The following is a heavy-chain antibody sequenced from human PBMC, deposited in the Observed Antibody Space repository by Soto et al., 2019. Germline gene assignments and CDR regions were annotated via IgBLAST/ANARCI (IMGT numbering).Heavy chain of an antibody. CDR2: IYYSGGT. Sequence: SETLSLTCTVSGGSISSGGYYWSWIRQHPGKGPEWIGYIYYSGGTYYNPSLRGRVTISIEMSKNQFSLNLSSVTAADTAVYYCARGGIVVIPDSWGQGTLVTVSS. CDR1: GGSISSGGYY. D-gene: IGHD3-22*01. V-gene: IGHV4-31*02. J-gene: IGHJ5*01. CDR3: ARGGIVVIPDS.